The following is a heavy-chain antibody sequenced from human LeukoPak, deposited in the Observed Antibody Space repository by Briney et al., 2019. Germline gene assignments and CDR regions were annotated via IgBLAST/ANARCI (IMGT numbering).Heavy chain of an antibody. D-gene: IGHD1-26*01. CDR2: INPSGGST. CDR1: GYTFTSYY. Sequence: ASVKVSCKASGYTFTSYYMHWVRQAPGQGLEWMGIINPSGGSTSYAQKFQGRVTITADKSTSTAYMELSSLRSEDTAVYYCAIQSIVGATAAFDYWGQGTLVTVSS. V-gene: IGHV1-46*01. J-gene: IGHJ4*02. CDR3: AIQSIVGATAAFDY.